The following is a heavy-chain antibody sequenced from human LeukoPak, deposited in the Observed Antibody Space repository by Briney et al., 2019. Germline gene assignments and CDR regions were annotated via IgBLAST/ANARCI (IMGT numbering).Heavy chain of an antibody. CDR2: IYSGGST. D-gene: IGHD3-3*01. CDR3: ARSSEWLLDYYDY. J-gene: IGHJ4*02. CDR1: GFTVSSNY. Sequence: PGGSLRLSCAASGFTVSSNYMSWVRQAPGKGLEWVSVIYSGGSTYYADSVKGRFTISRDNSKNMLYLQMNSLRAEGTAVYYCARSSEWLLDYYDYWGQGTLVTVSS. V-gene: IGHV3-66*01.